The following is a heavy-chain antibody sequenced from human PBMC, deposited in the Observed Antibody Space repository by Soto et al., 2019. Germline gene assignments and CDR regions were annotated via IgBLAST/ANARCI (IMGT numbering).Heavy chain of an antibody. CDR3: SRGYYYDSSGYSPH. J-gene: IGHJ4*02. Sequence: QVQLQESGPGLVKPSQTLSLTCTVSHGSISSGGYYWSWIRQHPGKGLEWIGYIYYSGSTYYNPSLKSRVTISVDTSKNPFSLKLSSVTAADTAVYYCSRGYYYDSSGYSPHWGQGTLVTVSS. CDR1: HGSISSGGYY. V-gene: IGHV4-31*03. CDR2: IYYSGST. D-gene: IGHD3-22*01.